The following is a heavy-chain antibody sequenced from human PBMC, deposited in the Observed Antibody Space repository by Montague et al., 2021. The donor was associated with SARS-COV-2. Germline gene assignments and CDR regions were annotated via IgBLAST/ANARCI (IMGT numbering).Heavy chain of an antibody. J-gene: IGHJ4*02. V-gene: IGHV3-23*03. D-gene: IGHD3-10*01. CDR1: GFTFSTYA. Sequence: SLRLSCAASGFTFSTYATSWVRQAPGKGLEWVSVIYGDGRGTYYAESVKGRPTISRDNSKSTLYLQMNSLRADDTAVYYCAKHTVYDLAELLSPLDHWGQGTLSPSPQ. CDR2: IYGDGRGT. CDR3: AKHTVYDLAELLSPLDH.